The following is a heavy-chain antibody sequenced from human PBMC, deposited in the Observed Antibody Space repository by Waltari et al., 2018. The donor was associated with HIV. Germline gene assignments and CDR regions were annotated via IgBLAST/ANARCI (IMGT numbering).Heavy chain of an antibody. Sequence: QLVQSGAEVKKPGASVKVSCKASGNTFSNYYIHWVRPAHGQGLEWMGWINPRSGDTHYAHKFQGGVTITRDTSISTVYMELSRLTYNDTADYYCARGYSAQNPKLGAGGYWGQGTLVTVSS. V-gene: IGHV1-2*02. CDR1: GNTFSNYY. CDR3: ARGYSAQNPKLGAGGY. D-gene: IGHD7-27*01. J-gene: IGHJ4*02. CDR2: INPRSGDT.